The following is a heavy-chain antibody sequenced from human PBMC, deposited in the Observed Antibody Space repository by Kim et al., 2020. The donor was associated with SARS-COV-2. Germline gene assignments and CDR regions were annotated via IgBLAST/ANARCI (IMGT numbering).Heavy chain of an antibody. V-gene: IGHV5-10-1*01. CDR1: GYSFISYW. J-gene: IGHJ6*02. CDR3: ATRLYQPTYYYYGLDV. Sequence: ESLKISCQGSGYSFISYWITWVRQMPGKGLEWMGRIDPSNSNINYSPSFQGHVTISVDKSISTAYLQWNSLKASDTAMYYCATRLYQPTYYYYGLDVWGQGTTVTVSS. CDR2: IDPSNSNI. D-gene: IGHD2-2*01.